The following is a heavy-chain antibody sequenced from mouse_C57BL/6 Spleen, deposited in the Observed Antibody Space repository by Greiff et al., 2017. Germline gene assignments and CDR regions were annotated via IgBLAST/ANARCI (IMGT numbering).Heavy chain of an antibody. Sequence: DVMLVESGGGLVKPGGSLKLSCAASGFTFSDYGMHWVRQAPEKGLEWVAYISSASGTTYYSDTVKGRFTLARDNAKNTLFLQMTSLRSADTAMCYCARDSYGSSHCWGQGTTLTVSS. J-gene: IGHJ2*01. CDR1: GFTFSDYG. CDR3: ARDSYGSSHC. CDR2: ISSASGTT. V-gene: IGHV5-17*01. D-gene: IGHD1-1*01.